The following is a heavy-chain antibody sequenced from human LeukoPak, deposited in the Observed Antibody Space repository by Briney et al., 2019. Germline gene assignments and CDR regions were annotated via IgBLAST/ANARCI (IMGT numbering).Heavy chain of an antibody. Sequence: GGSLRLSCAASGFTFSGYAMSWVRQAPGKGLEWVSAISGSGGSTYYADSVKGRFTISRDNSKNTLYLQMNSLRAEDTAVYYCAKVRGGSYCTGFDYWGQGTLVTVSS. CDR3: AKVRGGSYCTGFDY. CDR1: GFTFSGYA. CDR2: ISGSGGST. V-gene: IGHV3-23*01. J-gene: IGHJ4*02. D-gene: IGHD1-26*01.